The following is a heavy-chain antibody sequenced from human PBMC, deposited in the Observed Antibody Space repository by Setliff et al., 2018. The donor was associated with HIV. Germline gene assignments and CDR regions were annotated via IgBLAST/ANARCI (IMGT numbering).Heavy chain of an antibody. D-gene: IGHD1-1*01. CDR3: AREFPGGTKGFDY. CDR2: IAPSSGGI. CDR1: GYTFTSYI. V-gene: IGHV1-46*01. J-gene: IGHJ4*02. Sequence: ASVKVSCKASGYTFTSYILHWVRQAAGQGLEWVGRIAPSSGGIHYAQKFQDRVTMTRDTSTSTVYMDLSRLRSKDTAVYYCAREFPGGTKGFDYWGQGTLVTVS.